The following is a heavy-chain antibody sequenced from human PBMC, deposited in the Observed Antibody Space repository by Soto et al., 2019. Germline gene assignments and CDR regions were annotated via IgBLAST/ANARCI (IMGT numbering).Heavy chain of an antibody. D-gene: IGHD3-3*01. CDR2: ISAYNGNT. V-gene: IGHV1-18*01. J-gene: IGHJ5*02. CDR1: GYTFTSYG. CDR3: ARDAPTSDYYFWTDNWFCP. Sequence: QVQLVQSGAQVKKPAASVKVSCKASGYTFTSYGISWVRQAPGQGLEWMGWISAYNGNTNYGQKLQGRATMTTDTAPSTAYMELRSRRSDDTAVYYCARDAPTSDYYFWTDNWFCPWGQGTLVHVSS.